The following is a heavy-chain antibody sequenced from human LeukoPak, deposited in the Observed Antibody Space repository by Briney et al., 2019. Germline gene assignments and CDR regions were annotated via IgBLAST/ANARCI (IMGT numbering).Heavy chain of an antibody. J-gene: IGHJ5*02. Sequence: SGPSLVNPTQTLTLTCTFSGFSLSTRGVGVGWIRQPPGMECECIAHIYSDDDKRYRPSLKSRLTSTKDTSKNQVVLTMKNMDPVDTATYYCAHRPSGLPVAVTTKWFDPWGQGTLVSVSS. CDR3: AHRPSGLPVAVTTKWFDP. CDR2: IYSDDDK. CDR1: GFSLSTRGVG. D-gene: IGHD6-19*01. V-gene: IGHV2-5*02.